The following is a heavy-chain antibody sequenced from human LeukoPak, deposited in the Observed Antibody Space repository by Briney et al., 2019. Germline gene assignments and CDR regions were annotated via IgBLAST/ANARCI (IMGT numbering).Heavy chain of an antibody. D-gene: IGHD3-3*01. CDR3: ARSSNYDFWSGYWGLVY. CDR1: GGSISSYY. V-gene: IGHV4-4*07. CDR2: IYTSGST. J-gene: IGHJ4*02. Sequence: PSETLSLTCTVSGGSISSYYWSWIRQPAGKGLEWIGRIYTSGSTNYNPSLKSRATMSVDTSKNQFSLKLSSVTAADTAVYYCARSSNYDFWSGYWGLVYWGQGTLVTVSS.